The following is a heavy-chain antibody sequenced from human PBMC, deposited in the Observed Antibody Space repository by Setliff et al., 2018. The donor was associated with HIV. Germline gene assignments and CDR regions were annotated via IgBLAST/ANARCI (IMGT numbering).Heavy chain of an antibody. CDR2: IHTSGNT. CDR3: ARYKCINFACVGFDI. CDR1: GGSISSGDYY. V-gene: IGHV4-61*09. Sequence: PSETLSLTCTVSGGSISSGDYYWTWIRQPAGKGLQWIGHIHTSGNTNYNPSLKSRVTISVDTSKNQVSLKLTSVTAADTAVYYCARYKCINFACVGFDIWGQGTVVTVSS. D-gene: IGHD3-9*01. J-gene: IGHJ3*02.